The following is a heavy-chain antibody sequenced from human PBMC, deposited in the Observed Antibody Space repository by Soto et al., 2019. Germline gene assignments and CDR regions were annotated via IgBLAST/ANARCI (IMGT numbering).Heavy chain of an antibody. J-gene: IGHJ4*02. CDR1: GYTFTSYY. V-gene: IGHV1-46*01. CDR2: INPSGGIT. D-gene: IGHD2-8*01. Sequence: QVQLVQSGAEVKKPGASVKISCKASGYTFTSYYMHWVRQAPGQGLEWMGIINPSGGITNYAQKLQGRVAMTRDTSTSTGYMELNSLRSEDTAVYYCARPPYPGCINAVCYPLDYWGQGTLVTVSS. CDR3: ARPPYPGCINAVCYPLDY.